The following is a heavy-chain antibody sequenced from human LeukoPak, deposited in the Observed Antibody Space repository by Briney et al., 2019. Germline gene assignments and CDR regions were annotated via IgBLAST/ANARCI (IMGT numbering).Heavy chain of an antibody. D-gene: IGHD3-22*01. J-gene: IGHJ1*01. CDR3: ARAPSEIGGYYPEYFRH. V-gene: IGHV3-74*01. CDR1: GFTFSTYW. CDR2: IKSDGST. Sequence: GGSLRLSCAASGFTFSTYWMHWVRQAPGKGLVWVSRIKSDGSTNYADSVKGRFTISRDNARNTVSLQMNSLRPEDTGVYYCARAPSEIGGYYPEYFRHWGQGTLVTVSS.